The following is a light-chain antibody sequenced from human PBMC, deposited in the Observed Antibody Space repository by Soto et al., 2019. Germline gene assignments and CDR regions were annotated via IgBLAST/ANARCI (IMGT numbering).Light chain of an antibody. V-gene: IGKV1-5*01. CDR1: QSISSW. CDR3: QQYNSYWET. J-gene: IGKJ1*01. Sequence: DIQMTQSPSTLSASVGDRVTITCRASQSISSWLAWYQQKPGKAPKLLIYDASSLESGVPSRFSGSGSGAEFTFTISSLQPDDFATYYCQQYNSYWETFGQGTKV. CDR2: DAS.